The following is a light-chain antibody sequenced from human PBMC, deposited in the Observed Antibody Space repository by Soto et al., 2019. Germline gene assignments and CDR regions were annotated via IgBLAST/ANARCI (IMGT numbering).Light chain of an antibody. CDR2: DAS. J-gene: IGKJ5*01. CDR3: QQGGNWPLT. Sequence: SPGERATVSCRASQSVSSHLAWYQQKRGQAPRLLIYDASSRASGIPARFSGSGSGTDFTLTISSLEPEDFAVYYCQQGGNWPLTFGQGTRLEIK. V-gene: IGKV3-11*01. CDR1: QSVSSH.